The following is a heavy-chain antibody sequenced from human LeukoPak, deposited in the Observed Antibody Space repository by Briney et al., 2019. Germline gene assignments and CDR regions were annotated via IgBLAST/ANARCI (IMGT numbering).Heavy chain of an antibody. V-gene: IGHV4-38-2*02. CDR3: ARVCCYFDSGSNPNWFDP. J-gene: IGHJ5*02. CDR2: IYHGGTT. Sequence: SETLSLTCSVSGDSISSIYNWGWIRQPPGKGLQWIGHIYHGGTTFYNPSLKSRVSISVDTSKNQFSLRLSSVTAADAAVCYCARVCCYFDSGSNPNWFDPWGRGTLVTVSS. D-gene: IGHD3-10*01. CDR1: GDSISSIYN.